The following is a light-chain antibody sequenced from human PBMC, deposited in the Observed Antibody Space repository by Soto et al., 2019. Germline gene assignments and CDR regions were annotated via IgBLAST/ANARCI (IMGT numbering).Light chain of an antibody. V-gene: IGLV1-44*01. CDR1: SSNIGSNT. CDR2: SNN. CDR3: AAWDDSLNAVV. J-gene: IGLJ2*01. Sequence: QSVLTQPPSASGTPGQRVTISCSGGSSNIGSNTVNWYQQLPGTAPNLLIYSNNQRPSGVPDRFSGSKSGTSASLAISGLXXXXXXXXYCAAWDDSLNAVVFGGGTKLTVL.